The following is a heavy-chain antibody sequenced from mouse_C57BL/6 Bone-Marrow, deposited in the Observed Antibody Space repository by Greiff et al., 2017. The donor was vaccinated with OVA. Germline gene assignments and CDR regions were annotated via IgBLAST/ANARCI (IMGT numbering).Heavy chain of an antibody. D-gene: IGHD1-1*01. J-gene: IGHJ2*01. CDR2: IWRGGST. CDR3: AKLNYYGSLDY. CDR1: GFSLTSYG. Sequence: VKLVESGPGLVQPSQSLSITCTVSGFSLTSYGVHWVRQSPGKGLEWLGVIWRGGSTDYNAAFMSRLSITKDNSKSQVFFKMNRLQADDTAIYYCAKLNYYGSLDYWGQGTTLTVSS. V-gene: IGHV2-5*01.